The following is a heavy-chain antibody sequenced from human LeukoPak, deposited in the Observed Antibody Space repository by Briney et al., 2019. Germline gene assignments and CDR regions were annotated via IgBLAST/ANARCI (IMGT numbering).Heavy chain of an antibody. Sequence: GGSLRLSCAASGFTFSAYWMHWVRQAPGKGLEWVANIKQDGSQKYYVDSVKGRFTISRDNAKDSLYLQMNSLRAGDTAVYYCVRAMNVWGQGTTVTVPS. CDR1: GFTFSAYW. CDR3: VRAMNV. J-gene: IGHJ6*02. V-gene: IGHV3-7*03. CDR2: IKQDGSQK.